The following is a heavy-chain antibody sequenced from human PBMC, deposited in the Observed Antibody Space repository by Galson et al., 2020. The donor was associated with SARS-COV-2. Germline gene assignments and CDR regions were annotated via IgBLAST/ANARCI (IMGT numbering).Heavy chain of an antibody. CDR1: GFIFKDFW. CDR3: TREGWQGAY. CDR2: IRGDGSET. J-gene: IGHJ4*02. V-gene: IGHV3-7*01. Sequence: GGSLRLSCEVSGFIFKDFWMSWFRQAPGKRLEWVANIRGDGSETNYVESVKGRFSISRDNAMNSLYLQMDSLRVEDTAVYYCTREGWQGAYWGQGSRVTVSS.